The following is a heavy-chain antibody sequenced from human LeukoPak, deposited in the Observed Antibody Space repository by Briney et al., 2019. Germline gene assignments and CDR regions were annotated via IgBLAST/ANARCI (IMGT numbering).Heavy chain of an antibody. CDR2: ISGSGGST. Sequence: PGGSLRLSCAASGFTFSSYAMSWVRQAPGKGLEWVSAISGSGGSTYYADSVKGRFTISRDNSKNTLYPQMNSLRAEDTAVYYCAKGLELRFLEWLLGLSPIDYWGQGTLVTVSS. J-gene: IGHJ4*02. CDR1: GFTFSSYA. D-gene: IGHD3-3*01. CDR3: AKGLELRFLEWLLGLSPIDY. V-gene: IGHV3-23*01.